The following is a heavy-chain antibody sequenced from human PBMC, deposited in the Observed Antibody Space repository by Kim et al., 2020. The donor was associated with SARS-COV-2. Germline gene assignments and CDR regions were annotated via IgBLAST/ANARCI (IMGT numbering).Heavy chain of an antibody. J-gene: IGHJ4*02. CDR2: INHSGST. CDR3: ARAPSYYYGSGSYKGFDY. CDR1: GGSFSGYY. V-gene: IGHV4-34*01. D-gene: IGHD3-10*01. Sequence: SETLSLTCAVYGGSFSGYYWSWIRQPPGKGLEWIGEINHSGSTNYNPSLKSRVTISVDTSKNQFSLKLSSVTAADTAVYYCARAPSYYYGSGSYKGFDYWGQGTLVTVSS.